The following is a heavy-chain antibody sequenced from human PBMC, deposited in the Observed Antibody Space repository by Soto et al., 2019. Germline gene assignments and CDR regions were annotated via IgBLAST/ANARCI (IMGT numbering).Heavy chain of an antibody. V-gene: IGHV4-39*01. CDR2: VFYTGFT. J-gene: IGHJ4*02. CDR3: ATSQEGYNRNYFDH. D-gene: IGHD2-15*01. Sequence: ASETLSLTCAVSGGSINGRYYYWAWLRQAPGQVLECIGSVFYTGFTSYNPSLESRVSVSVDTSKSQFSLKLSAVTAADTAVYYCATSQEGYNRNYFDHWGQGALVTVSS. CDR1: GGSINGRYYY.